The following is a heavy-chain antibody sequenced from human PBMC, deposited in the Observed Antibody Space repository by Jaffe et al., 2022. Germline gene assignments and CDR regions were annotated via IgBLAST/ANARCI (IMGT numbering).Heavy chain of an antibody. J-gene: IGHJ4*02. CDR2: IYHSGST. CDR1: GYSISSSYY. D-gene: IGHD1-20*01. Sequence: QVQLQESGPGLVKPSETLSLTCAVSGYSISSSYYWDWIRQPPGKGLEWIGNIYHSGSTYYNPSLKSRVTISIDTSKNHFSLKVNSVTAADTAVYYCARRGIIEGGPILYWGQGTLVTVSS. V-gene: IGHV4-38-2*01. CDR3: ARRGIIEGGPILY.